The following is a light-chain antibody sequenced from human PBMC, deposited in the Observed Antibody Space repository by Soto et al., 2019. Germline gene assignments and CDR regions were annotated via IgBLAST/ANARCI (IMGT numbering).Light chain of an antibody. CDR1: QDISSW. CDR3: QQYKTYPFT. J-gene: IGKJ3*01. Sequence: DIQMTQSPSPLSASVGDRVTIACRASQDISSWLAWYQQKPGKAPKLLIYDDSSLETGVPSRFSGSGYGTEFSLTISSLQPDDFATYYCQQYKTYPFTFGPVTKVDLK. CDR2: DDS. V-gene: IGKV1-5*01.